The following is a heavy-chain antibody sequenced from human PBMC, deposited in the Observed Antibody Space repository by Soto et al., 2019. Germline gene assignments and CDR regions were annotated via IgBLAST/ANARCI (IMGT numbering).Heavy chain of an antibody. CDR1: GFTFDDYA. CDR3: AKTSQGYYGSGSYFDY. V-gene: IGHV3-9*01. CDR2: ISWNSGSI. Sequence: GGSLRLSCAASGFTFDDYAMHWVRQAPGKGLEWVSGISWNSGSIGYADSVKGRFTISRDNAKNSLYLQMNSLRAEGTALYYCAKTSQGYYGSGSYFDYWGQGTLVTVSS. D-gene: IGHD3-10*01. J-gene: IGHJ4*02.